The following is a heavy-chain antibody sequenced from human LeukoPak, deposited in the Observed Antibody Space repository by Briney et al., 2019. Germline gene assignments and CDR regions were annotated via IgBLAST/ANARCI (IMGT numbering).Heavy chain of an antibody. CDR2: ISSSSSYI. Sequence: GGSLRLSSAASAFTCSSYSMNWVRQAPGKEQELVSSISSSSSYIYYADSVKGRFTISRDNAKNSLYLQMNSRRAEDTAVYYCARDRGIWGQGTMVTVSS. V-gene: IGHV3-21*01. CDR1: AFTCSSYS. J-gene: IGHJ3*02. D-gene: IGHD3-10*01. CDR3: ARDRGI.